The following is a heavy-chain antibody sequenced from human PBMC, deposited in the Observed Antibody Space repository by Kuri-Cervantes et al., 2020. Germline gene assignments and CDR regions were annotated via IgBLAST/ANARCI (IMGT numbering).Heavy chain of an antibody. D-gene: IGHD5-18*01. J-gene: IGHJ3*02. CDR1: GSTFTSYW. CDR2: IYPGDSDT. CDR3: ARRRGYSYGFEGDDAFDI. Sequence: GGSLRPSCKGFGSTFTSYWIGWVRQMPGKGREWMGIIYPGDSDTRYSPSFQGQFTISADKSISTAYLQWSSLKPSDTAMYYCARRRGYSYGFEGDDAFDIWGQGTMVTVSS. V-gene: IGHV5-51*01.